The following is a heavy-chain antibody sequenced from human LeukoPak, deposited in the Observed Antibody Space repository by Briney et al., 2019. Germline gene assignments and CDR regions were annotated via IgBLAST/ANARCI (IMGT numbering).Heavy chain of an antibody. D-gene: IGHD3-22*01. J-gene: IGHJ6*03. CDR2: INPSGRI. Sequence: PSETLSLTCAVYGGSFSGYYWTWISQAPGKGLEWIGEINPSGRISYNPSLKSRLPISVASSKTQFSRNLRALTAADTALYSVRGSRQEVSKIVSVMTSLSYYLDDWGKGTTVTVS. V-gene: IGHV4-34*01. CDR3: RGSRQEVSKIVSVMTSLSYYLDD. CDR1: GGSFSGYY.